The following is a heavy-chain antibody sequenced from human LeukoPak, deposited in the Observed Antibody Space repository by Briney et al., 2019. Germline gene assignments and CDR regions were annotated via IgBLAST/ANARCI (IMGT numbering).Heavy chain of an antibody. V-gene: IGHV3-48*03. J-gene: IGHJ4*02. CDR2: IISSDSTI. Sequence: GGSLRLSCAASGFTFSAYEMNWVRQAPGKGLEWVSYIISSDSTIYYADSVKGRFTISRDNAKNSLYLQMNSLRAEDTAVYYCAREMDYYDSRPIDYWGQGTLVTVSS. D-gene: IGHD3-22*01. CDR1: GFTFSAYE. CDR3: AREMDYYDSRPIDY.